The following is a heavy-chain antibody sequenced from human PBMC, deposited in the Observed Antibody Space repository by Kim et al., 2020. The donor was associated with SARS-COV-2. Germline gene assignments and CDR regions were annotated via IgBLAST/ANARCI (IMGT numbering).Heavy chain of an antibody. J-gene: IGHJ4*02. D-gene: IGHD5-12*01. V-gene: IGHV4-61*01. CDR1: GGSVSSGSYY. Sequence: SETLSLTCTVSGGSVSSGSYYWSWIRQPPGKGLEWIGYIHYSGSTNYNPSLKSRVTISVDTSKNQFSLKLSSVTAADTAVDYCARDLEWGYSDSDHGLWGQGPLVTASS. CDR3: ARDLEWGYSDSDHGL. CDR2: IHYSGST.